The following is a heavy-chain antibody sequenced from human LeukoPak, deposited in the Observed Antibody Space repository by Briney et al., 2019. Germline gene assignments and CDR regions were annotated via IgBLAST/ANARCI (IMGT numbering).Heavy chain of an antibody. J-gene: IGHJ4*02. V-gene: IGHV3-23*01. CDR1: GFTFSTYA. CDR3: AKGESSNWYYLDY. CDR2: LSGSAGST. D-gene: IGHD6-13*01. Sequence: GGSLRLSCAASGFTFSTYAMNWVRQAPGKGLEWVSALSGSAGSTYYADSVKGRFTISRDNSKNTLYLQMNSLRAEDTAVYYCAKGESSNWYYLDYWGQGTLVTVSS.